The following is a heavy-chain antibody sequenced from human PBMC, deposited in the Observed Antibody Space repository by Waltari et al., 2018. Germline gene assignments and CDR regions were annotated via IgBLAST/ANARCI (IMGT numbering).Heavy chain of an antibody. CDR1: GFTFSSYS. CDR2: ISSSSSYI. CDR3: ARDQGGSYYYYGMDV. J-gene: IGHJ6*02. D-gene: IGHD1-26*01. Sequence: EVQLVESGGGLVKPGGSLRLSCAASGFTFSSYSMNGVRQATGKGLEWVSSISSSSSYIYYADSVKGRFTISRDNAKNSLYLQMNSLRSEDTAVYYCARDQGGSYYYYGMDVWGQGTTVTVSS. V-gene: IGHV3-21*04.